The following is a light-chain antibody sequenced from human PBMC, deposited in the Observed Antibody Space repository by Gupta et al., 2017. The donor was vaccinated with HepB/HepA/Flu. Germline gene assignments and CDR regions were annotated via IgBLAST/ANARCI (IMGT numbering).Light chain of an antibody. CDR3: QQRYSWPLT. CDR1: QSVRTY. Sequence: EIVLTQSPAALSLSLRERATLSCRASQSVRTYLAWYQQKPGLAPRLLICDRSNTATGLPARFSSSGSAADFTLTINSLAPEDFAVYYCQQRYSWPLTFGGGTTLEIK. V-gene: IGKV3-11*01. CDR2: DRS. J-gene: IGKJ4*01.